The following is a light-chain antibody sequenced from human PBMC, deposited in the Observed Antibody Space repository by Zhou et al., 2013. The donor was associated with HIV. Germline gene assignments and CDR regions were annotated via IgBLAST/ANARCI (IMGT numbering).Light chain of an antibody. CDR2: KAS. CDR3: QQYEAFPLT. Sequence: DIQMTQSPSTLSASVGDRVTITCRASQTIVSWLAWYQQKPGKAPNLLIYKASSLQSDVPSRFSGSGSGTEFTLTISSLQPDDFVSYFCQQYEAFPLTFGGGTKVEIK. CDR1: QTIVSW. V-gene: IGKV1-5*03. J-gene: IGKJ4*01.